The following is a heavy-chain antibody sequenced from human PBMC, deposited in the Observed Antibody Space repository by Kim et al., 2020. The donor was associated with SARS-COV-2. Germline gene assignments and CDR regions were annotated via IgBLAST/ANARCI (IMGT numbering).Heavy chain of an antibody. Sequence: SETLSLTCAVSGGSISSSNWWSWVRQPPGKGLEWIGEIYHSGSTNYNPSLKSRVTISVDKSKNQFSLKLSSVTAADTAVYYCASRLMGYCSSTSCPHYYYYGMDVWGQGTTVTVSS. V-gene: IGHV4-4*02. CDR2: IYHSGST. CDR1: GGSISSSNW. CDR3: ASRLMGYCSSTSCPHYYYYGMDV. D-gene: IGHD2-2*01. J-gene: IGHJ6*02.